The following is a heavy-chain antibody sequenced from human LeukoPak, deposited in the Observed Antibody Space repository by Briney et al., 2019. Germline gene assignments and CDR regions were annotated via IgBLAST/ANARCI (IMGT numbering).Heavy chain of an antibody. CDR3: AKFEGALLGNYYMDV. Sequence: GGSLRLSCAASEFPFGDFAMSWVRQAPGKGLEWVSTISGGGDNTYFADSVKGRFTISRDNSKNTLFLQMVSLRAEDTAVYYCAKFEGALLGNYYMDVWGKGTTVTVSS. V-gene: IGHV3-23*01. J-gene: IGHJ6*03. CDR2: ISGGGDNT. CDR1: EFPFGDFA.